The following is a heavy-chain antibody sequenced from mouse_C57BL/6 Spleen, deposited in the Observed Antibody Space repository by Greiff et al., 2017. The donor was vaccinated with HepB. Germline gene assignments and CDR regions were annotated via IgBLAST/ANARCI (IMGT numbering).Heavy chain of an antibody. CDR1: GYTFTDYE. CDR2: IDPETGGT. Sequence: QVQLQQSGAELVRPGASVTLSCKASGYTFTDYEMHWVKQTPVHGLEWIGAIDPETGGTAYNQKFKGKAILTADKSSSTAYMELRSLTSEDSAVYYCTRDPYGYDGDLFAYWGQGTLVTVSA. CDR3: TRDPYGYDGDLFAY. D-gene: IGHD2-2*01. J-gene: IGHJ3*01. V-gene: IGHV1-15*01.